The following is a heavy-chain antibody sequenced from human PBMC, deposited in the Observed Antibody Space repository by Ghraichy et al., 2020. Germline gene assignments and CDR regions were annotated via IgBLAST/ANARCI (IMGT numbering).Heavy chain of an antibody. J-gene: IGHJ6*02. V-gene: IGHV1-2*02. D-gene: IGHD2-2*01. CDR2: INPNSGGT. Sequence: ASVKVSCKASGYTFTGYYMHWVRQAPGQGLEWMGWINPNSGGTNYAQKFQGRVTMTRDTSISTAYMELSRLRSDDTAVYYCARDHIVVVPAAMGYYYYYGMDVWGQGITVTVSS. CDR3: ARDHIVVVPAAMGYYYYYGMDV. CDR1: GYTFTGYY.